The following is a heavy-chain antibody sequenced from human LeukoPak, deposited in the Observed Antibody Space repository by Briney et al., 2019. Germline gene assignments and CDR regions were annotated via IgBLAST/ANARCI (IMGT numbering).Heavy chain of an antibody. CDR2: IDWDDDK. CDR3: ARTPYVSPNWFDP. V-gene: IGHV2-70*11. J-gene: IGHJ5*02. Sequence: TLSLTCTVSGGSISSYYWSWIRQPPGKALEWFARIDWDDDKYYSTSLKTRLTVSKDTSKNQVVLTMTNMDPVDTATYYCARTPYVSPNWFDPWGQGTLVTVSS. D-gene: IGHD3-16*01. CDR1: GGSISSYY.